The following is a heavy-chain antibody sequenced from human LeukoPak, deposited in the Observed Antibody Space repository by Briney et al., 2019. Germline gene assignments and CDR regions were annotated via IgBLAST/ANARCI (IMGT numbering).Heavy chain of an antibody. D-gene: IGHD3-22*01. CDR2: INPSGGST. CDR1: GYTFTGYY. J-gene: IGHJ4*02. V-gene: IGHV1-46*01. Sequence: ASVKVSCTASGYTFTGYYMHWVRQAPGQGLEWMGIINPSGGSTSYAQKFQGRVTMTRDTSTSTVYMELSSLRSEDTAVYYCARGQGNAPPSGYYFYWGQGTLVTVSS. CDR3: ARGQGNAPPSGYYFY.